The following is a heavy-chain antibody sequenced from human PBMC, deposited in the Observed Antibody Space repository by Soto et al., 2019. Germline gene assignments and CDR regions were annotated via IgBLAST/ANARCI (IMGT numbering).Heavy chain of an antibody. V-gene: IGHV3-7*03. J-gene: IGHJ4*02. Sequence: EVQLVESGGGLVQPGGYLRLYCGASGFTFSSYWMSWVRQAPGKGLEWVANIKQDASEQNYVDSVKGRFTISRDNAKNSLYLEMNSLRAEDTAVYYCARVGVDDYGDYTYFDYWGQGILVTVSS. CDR2: IKQDASEQ. CDR3: ARVGVDDYGDYTYFDY. D-gene: IGHD4-17*01. CDR1: GFTFSSYW.